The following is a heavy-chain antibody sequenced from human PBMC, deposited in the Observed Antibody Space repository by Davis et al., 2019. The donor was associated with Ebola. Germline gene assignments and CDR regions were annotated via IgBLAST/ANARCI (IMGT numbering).Heavy chain of an antibody. V-gene: IGHV1-18*01. J-gene: IGHJ6*02. CDR2: VSAYNGHT. Sequence: AASVKVSCKASGYTFTSYAMNWVRQAPGQGLEWMGWVSAYNGHTIYEQKFQGRVTMTTDTSTSTAYLELRSLRSDDTAVYYCARVFTSSIWYRGLNYKYYGMDVWGQGTTVTVSS. D-gene: IGHD6-13*01. CDR3: ARVFTSSIWYRGLNYKYYGMDV. CDR1: GYTFTSYA.